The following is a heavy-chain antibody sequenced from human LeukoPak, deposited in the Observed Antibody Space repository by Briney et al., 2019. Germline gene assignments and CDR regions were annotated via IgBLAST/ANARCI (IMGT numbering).Heavy chain of an antibody. CDR2: IKQDGSEK. V-gene: IGHV3-7*01. Sequence: GGSLRLSCAASGFTFSSYWMSWVRQAPGKGLEWVANIKQDGSEKYYVDSVKGRFTISRDNAKNSLYLQMNSLRAEDTAVYYCARWVVVVPDYYYYYMDVWGKGTTVTVSS. D-gene: IGHD2-2*01. CDR1: GFTFSSYW. J-gene: IGHJ6*03. CDR3: ARWVVVVPDYYYYYMDV.